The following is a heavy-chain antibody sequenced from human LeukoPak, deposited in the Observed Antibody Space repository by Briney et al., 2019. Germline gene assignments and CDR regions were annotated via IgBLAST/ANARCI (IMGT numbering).Heavy chain of an antibody. CDR3: ARDFIAARPFDY. Sequence: SETLSLTCAVYGGSFSGYYWSWIRQPPGKGLEWIWEINHSGSTNYNPSLKSRVTISVDTSKNQFSLKLSSVTAADTAVYYCARDFIAARPFDYWGQGTLVTVS. V-gene: IGHV4-34*01. CDR2: INHSGST. J-gene: IGHJ4*02. CDR1: GGSFSGYY. D-gene: IGHD6-6*01.